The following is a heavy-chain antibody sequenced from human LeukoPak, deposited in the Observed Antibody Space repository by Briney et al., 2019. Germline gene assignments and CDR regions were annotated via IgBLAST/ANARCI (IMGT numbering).Heavy chain of an antibody. CDR2: IYPGDSES. D-gene: IGHD6-19*01. V-gene: IGHV5-51*01. J-gene: IGHJ4*02. Sequence: GESLKISCKASGYSFSNYWIGGVRPMPGKGLEWMGIIYPGDSESRYSPSFQGQVTISADKPISTAYLQWSRLKVSDTAIYYRARLSSGWYFGYWEQGTLVTVSS. CDR1: GYSFSNYW. CDR3: ARLSSGWYFGY.